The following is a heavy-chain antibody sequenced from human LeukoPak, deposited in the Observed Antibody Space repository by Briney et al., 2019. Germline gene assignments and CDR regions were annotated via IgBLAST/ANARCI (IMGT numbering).Heavy chain of an antibody. V-gene: IGHV3-23*01. CDR2: LSGSGITT. J-gene: IGHJ4*01. Sequence: GGSLRLSCAASGFTFSNSAMSWVRQAPGKGLEWVSTLSGSGITTYYADSVKGRFTISRDNSKNTLHLQMNSLRAEDTAVYYCAKGIYSSGWSYFDYWGHGTLVTVSS. CDR3: AKGIYSSGWSYFDY. D-gene: IGHD6-19*01. CDR1: GFTFSNSA.